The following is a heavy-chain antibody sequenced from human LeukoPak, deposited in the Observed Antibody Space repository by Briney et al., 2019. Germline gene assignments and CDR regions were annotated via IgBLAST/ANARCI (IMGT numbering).Heavy chain of an antibody. V-gene: IGHV1-46*03. CDR3: ACVVRGAFDI. Sequence: ASVKVSCKASGFTFTSYYMHWVRQAPGQGLEWMGIINPSGGSTSYPQKFQGRVTMTRDTSTSTVYMELSSLRSEDTAVYYCACVVRGAFDIWGQGTLVSVSS. D-gene: IGHD2-21*01. CDR1: GFTFTSYY. CDR2: INPSGGST. J-gene: IGHJ3*02.